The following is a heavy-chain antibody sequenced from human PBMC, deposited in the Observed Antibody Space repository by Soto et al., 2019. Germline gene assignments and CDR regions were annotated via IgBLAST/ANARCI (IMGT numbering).Heavy chain of an antibody. Sequence: EVQLLESGGDLVQPGGSLRLSCAASGFAFATYAMSWVRQAPGRGLEWLAVTSGSGANIYYADSVKGRFTISRDNSNRVVNIQIGNRNGEDTGTYYCAKVGGGGPRWLLVKDFSSWGQGTPVTVS. CDR1: GFAFATYA. D-gene: IGHD2-21*01. V-gene: IGHV3-23*01. CDR2: TSGSGANI. CDR3: AKVGGGGPRWLLVKDFSS. J-gene: IGHJ1*01.